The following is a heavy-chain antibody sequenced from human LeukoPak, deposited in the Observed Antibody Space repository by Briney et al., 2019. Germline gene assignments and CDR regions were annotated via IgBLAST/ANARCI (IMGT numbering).Heavy chain of an antibody. CDR1: GGSISSGGYS. Sequence: SQTLSLTCAVSGGSISSGGYSWSWIRQPPGKGLEWIGYIYHSGSTNYNPSLKSRVTISVDTSKNQFSLKLSSVTAADTAVYYCARRRQYSSPFDYWGQGTLVTVSS. CDR2: IYHSGST. J-gene: IGHJ4*02. V-gene: IGHV4-30-2*01. D-gene: IGHD6-6*01. CDR3: ARRRQYSSPFDY.